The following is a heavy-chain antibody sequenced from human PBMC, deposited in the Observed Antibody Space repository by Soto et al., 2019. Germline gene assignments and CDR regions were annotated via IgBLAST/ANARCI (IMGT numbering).Heavy chain of an antibody. D-gene: IGHD2-2*02. Sequence: SETLSLTCTVSGGSISSGGYYWSWIRQHPGKGLEWIGYIYYSGSTYYNPSLKGRVTISVDTSKNQFSLKLSSVTAADTAVYYCARGYKATAILHWGQGTLVTVSS. CDR1: GGSISSGGYY. CDR2: IYYSGST. J-gene: IGHJ4*02. V-gene: IGHV4-31*03. CDR3: ARGYKATAILH.